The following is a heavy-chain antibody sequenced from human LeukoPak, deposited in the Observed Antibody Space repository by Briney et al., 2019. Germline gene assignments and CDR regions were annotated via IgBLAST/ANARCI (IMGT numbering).Heavy chain of an antibody. Sequence: SETLSLTCTVSGGSISSSSYYWGWIRQPPGKGLEWIVSIYYSGSTYYNPSLKSRVTISVDTSKNQFSLKLSSVTAADTAVYYCARLNRYYYYMDVWGKGTTVTVSS. CDR3: ARLNRYYYYMDV. CDR1: GGSISSSSYY. J-gene: IGHJ6*03. D-gene: IGHD1-14*01. V-gene: IGHV4-39*01. CDR2: IYYSGST.